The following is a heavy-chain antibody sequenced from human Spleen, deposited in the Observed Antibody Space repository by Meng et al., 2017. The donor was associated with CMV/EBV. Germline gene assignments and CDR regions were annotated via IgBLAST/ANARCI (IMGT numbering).Heavy chain of an antibody. D-gene: IGHD1-26*01. J-gene: IGHJ4*02. CDR3: ARSGTYYSSLDY. CDR1: GFTFRDYA. V-gene: IGHV3-30*04. CDR2: IPYDGTIK. Sequence: GGSLRLSCITSGFTFRDYAMSWVRQAPGKGLEWVAFIPYDGTIKCYADSVKGRFTISRDNSKNTLYLQMSSLRAEDTAVYYCARSGTYYSSLDYWGQGALVTVSS.